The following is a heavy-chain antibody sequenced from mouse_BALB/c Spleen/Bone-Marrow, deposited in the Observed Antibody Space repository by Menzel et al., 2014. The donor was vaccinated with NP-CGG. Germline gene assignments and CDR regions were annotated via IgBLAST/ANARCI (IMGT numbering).Heavy chain of an antibody. CDR3: ARGSYYGHLDY. CDR1: GFDFRRYW. D-gene: IGHD2-1*01. Sequence: EVKLVESGGGLVQPGGSLKLSCAASGFDFRRYWMSWVRQAPGKGLQWIGEINPDSRTINYTPSLKDKFIISRDNAKNPLYLQMTKVRSEDTALYYCARGSYYGHLDYWGQGTTLTVSS. CDR2: INPDSRTI. J-gene: IGHJ2*01. V-gene: IGHV4-1*02.